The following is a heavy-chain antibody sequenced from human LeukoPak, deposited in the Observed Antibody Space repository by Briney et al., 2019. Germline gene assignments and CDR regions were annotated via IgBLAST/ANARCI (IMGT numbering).Heavy chain of an antibody. CDR1: GDTFSSYA. D-gene: IGHD3-10*01. V-gene: IGHV1-69*10. CDR2: IIPILGTA. CDR3: ASSPLSYYGSGSYYNVVDY. J-gene: IGHJ4*02. Sequence: SVKVYCKASGDTFSSYAISWVRHEPGQGLVWTSGIIPILGTASYAQKFQGKVTITTDKSTSTAYMELSSMRSEDTAVYYCASSPLSYYGSGSYYNVVDYWGQGTLVTVSS.